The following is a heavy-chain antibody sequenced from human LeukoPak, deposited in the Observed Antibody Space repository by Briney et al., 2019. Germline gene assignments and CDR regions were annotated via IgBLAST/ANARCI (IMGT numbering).Heavy chain of an antibody. D-gene: IGHD3-9*01. CDR3: ARAPGYDILTGYF. CDR2: IYSGGST. V-gene: IGHV3-53*01. J-gene: IGHJ4*02. CDR1: GFAVSSNY. Sequence: GGSLRLSCAASGFAVSSNYTSWVRQAPGKGLEWISVIYSGGSTYYADSVKGRFTISRDNSKNTLYLQMNSLRAEDTAVYYCARAPGYDILTGYFGGQGTLVTVSS.